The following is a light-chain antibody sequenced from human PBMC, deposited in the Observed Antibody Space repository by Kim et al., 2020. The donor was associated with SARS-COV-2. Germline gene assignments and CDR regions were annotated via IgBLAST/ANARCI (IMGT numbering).Light chain of an antibody. CDR2: AAS. CDR1: HDIGND. V-gene: IGKV1-17*01. J-gene: IGKJ2*01. CDR3: LQHNSYPYI. Sequence: DIQMTQSPSSLSASVGDRVSITCRASHDIGNDLGWFQQKPGKAPRRLIYAASSLQDGVPSRFSGSGSGTQFTLTITSLQPDDFATYYCLQHNSYPYIFGQGTKLEI.